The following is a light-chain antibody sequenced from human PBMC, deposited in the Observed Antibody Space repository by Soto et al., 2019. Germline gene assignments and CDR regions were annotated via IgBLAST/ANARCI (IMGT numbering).Light chain of an antibody. CDR2: DAA. J-gene: IGKJ2*01. Sequence: IQMTQSPSTLSASVRDRVTITCRASQSISSWLAWYQQKPGKAPKLLIYDAASLESGVPSRFSDSGSGTEFTLTISSLQPDDFATYYCQQYNNYPYTFGQGTKLEI. CDR1: QSISSW. V-gene: IGKV1-5*01. CDR3: QQYNNYPYT.